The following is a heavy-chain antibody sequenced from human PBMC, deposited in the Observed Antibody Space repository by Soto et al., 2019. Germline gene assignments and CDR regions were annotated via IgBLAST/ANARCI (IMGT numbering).Heavy chain of an antibody. CDR1: GYSFTSYW. CDR2: IYPGDSDT. D-gene: IGHD3-3*01. Sequence: PGESLKISCKGSGYSFTSYWIDWVRQMPGKGLEWMGIIYPGDSDTRYSPSFQGQVTISADKSISTAYLQWSSLKASDTAMYYCARQPPSYYDFWSGYYTGWFDPWGQGTLVTVSS. V-gene: IGHV5-51*01. CDR3: ARQPPSYYDFWSGYYTGWFDP. J-gene: IGHJ5*02.